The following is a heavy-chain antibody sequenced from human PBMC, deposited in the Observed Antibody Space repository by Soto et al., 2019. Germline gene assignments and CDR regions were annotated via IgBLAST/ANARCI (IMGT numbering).Heavy chain of an antibody. D-gene: IGHD3-22*01. V-gene: IGHV1-69*12. Sequence: QVQLVQSGAEVKKPGSSVKVSCKASGGSLSNYGISWERQAPEQGLEWMGAIIPVFGTPNYAQKFQDRVTITADESTTTVYMEVRSLTSEDTAVYYCARGDATKIVVTTYYAMDVWGQGTTVTVSS. CDR2: IIPVFGTP. CDR1: GGSLSNYG. J-gene: IGHJ6*02. CDR3: ARGDATKIVVTTYYAMDV.